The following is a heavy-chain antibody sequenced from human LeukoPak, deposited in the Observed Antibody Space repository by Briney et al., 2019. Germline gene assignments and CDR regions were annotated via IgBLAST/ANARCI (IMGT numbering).Heavy chain of an antibody. D-gene: IGHD3-10*01. CDR2: INPSGGTT. J-gene: IGHJ4*02. CDR3: ARGGYYNGGY. Sequence: ASVKVSCKASGYTFTSYYMHWVRQAPGQGLEWMGLINPSGGTTTYAPKFQGRVTMTRDTSTSTAYMELSSLRSEDTAVYYCARGGYYNGGYWGQGTRVTVSS. V-gene: IGHV1-46*01. CDR1: GYTFTSYY.